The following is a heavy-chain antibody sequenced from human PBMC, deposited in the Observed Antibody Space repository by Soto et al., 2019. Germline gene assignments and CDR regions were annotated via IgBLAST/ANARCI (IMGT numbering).Heavy chain of an antibody. J-gene: IGHJ4*02. CDR2: SIPLFGIT. CDR1: GGTFSSHG. V-gene: IGHV1-69*12. D-gene: IGHD2-15*01. Sequence: QVQLVQSGAEVKKPGSSVKVSCKASGGTFSSHGFNWVRQAPGQGLKWIGGSIPLFGITNHTQKFQDRITITADATTTTASMELSGLSSVDTAVYYCASDLGYGLVNGGQGTLLIVSS. CDR3: ASDLGYGLVN.